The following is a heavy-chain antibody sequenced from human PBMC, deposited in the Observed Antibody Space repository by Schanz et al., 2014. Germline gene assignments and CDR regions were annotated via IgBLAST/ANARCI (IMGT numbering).Heavy chain of an antibody. CDR1: RSTFSSYT. CDR2: FIPILDVG. J-gene: IGHJ5*02. V-gene: IGHV1-69*02. CDR3: ARGRGCTGGSCYSWFDL. D-gene: IGHD2-15*01. Sequence: QVQLVQSGAEVKKPGSSVKVSCKASRSTFSSYTISWVRQARGQGLEWVGRFIPILDVGNYAQQFQGRVTFTADNSTSTAYMELSSLRYEDTALYYCARGRGCTGGSCYSWFDLWGQGTLVTVAS.